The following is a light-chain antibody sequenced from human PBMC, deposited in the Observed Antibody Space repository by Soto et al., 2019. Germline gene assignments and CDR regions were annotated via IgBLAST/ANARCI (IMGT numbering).Light chain of an antibody. J-gene: IGLJ1*01. CDR1: TSDVGGYNY. CDR2: EVS. V-gene: IGLV2-14*01. Sequence: QSALTQPASVSGSPGQSITISCTGTTSDVGGYNYVSWYQQHPGKAPKLMIYEVSNRPSGVSNRFSGSKSGNTASLTISGLQAEDEAVYYCSSYTTSSTPGVFGTGTKLTVL. CDR3: SSYTTSSTPGV.